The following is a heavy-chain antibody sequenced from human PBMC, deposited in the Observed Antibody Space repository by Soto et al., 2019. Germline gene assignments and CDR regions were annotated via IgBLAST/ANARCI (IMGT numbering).Heavy chain of an antibody. Sequence: QVQLVESGGGVVQPGRSLRLSCAASGFTFSSYGMHWVRQAPGKGLEWVAVISYDGSNKYYADSVKGRFTIHRDNSKNALYLHMNSLRAEDTAVYYCAKGWGWGAGVAATSGMDVWGQGTTVTVSS. CDR1: GFTFSSYG. D-gene: IGHD2-15*01. CDR2: ISYDGSNK. J-gene: IGHJ6*02. CDR3: AKGWGWGAGVAATSGMDV. V-gene: IGHV3-30*18.